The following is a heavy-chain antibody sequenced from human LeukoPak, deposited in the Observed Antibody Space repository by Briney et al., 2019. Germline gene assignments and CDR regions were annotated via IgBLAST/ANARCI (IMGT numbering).Heavy chain of an antibody. V-gene: IGHV3-23*01. J-gene: IGHJ4*02. D-gene: IGHD6-13*01. CDR1: GFTFSSYA. CDR3: AKEMALSYSSSWYGDY. CDR2: ISGSGGST. Sequence: GGSLILSCAASGFTFSSYAMSWVRQAPGKGLEWVSAISGSGGSTYYADSVKGRFTISRDNSKNTLYLQMISLRAEDTAVYYCAKEMALSYSSSWYGDYWGQGTLVTVSS.